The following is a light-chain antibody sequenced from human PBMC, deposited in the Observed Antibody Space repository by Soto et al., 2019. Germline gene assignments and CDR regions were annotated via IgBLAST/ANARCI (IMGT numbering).Light chain of an antibody. Sequence: QSALTQPASVSGSPGQSFTISCTGTSSDVGAYNYVSWYQQHPGKAPKLMIFEVSDRPSGGSNRFSGSKSGNTASLTISGLQAEDEADYYCSSYTSSNTLVFGGGTKLTVL. CDR1: SSDVGAYNY. V-gene: IGLV2-14*01. CDR2: EVS. J-gene: IGLJ2*01. CDR3: SSYTSSNTLV.